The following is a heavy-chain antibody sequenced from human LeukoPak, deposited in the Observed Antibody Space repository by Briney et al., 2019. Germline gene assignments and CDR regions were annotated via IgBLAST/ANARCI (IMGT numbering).Heavy chain of an antibody. CDR3: ARTYYYDSSEGEGDY. V-gene: IGHV4-61*02. J-gene: IGHJ4*02. Sequence: PSETLSLTCTVSGGSISSGSYYWSWIRQPAGKGLEWIGRIYTSGSTNYNPSLKSRVTISVDTSKNQFSLKLSSVTAADTAVYYCARTYYYDSSEGEGDYWGQGTLVTVSS. CDR1: GGSISSGSYY. D-gene: IGHD3-22*01. CDR2: IYTSGST.